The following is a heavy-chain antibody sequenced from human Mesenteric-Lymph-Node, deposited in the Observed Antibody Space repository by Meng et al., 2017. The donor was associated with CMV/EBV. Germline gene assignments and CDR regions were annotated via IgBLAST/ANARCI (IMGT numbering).Heavy chain of an antibody. CDR2: INPNSGGT. D-gene: IGHD2-2*01. CDR1: YY. CDR3: ARDVVEDIVVVPAAIGGVNWFDP. V-gene: IGHV1-2*02. Sequence: YYRSWVRQAHGQGLEWMGWINPNSGGTNYAQKCQGRVTMTRDTSISTAYMELSRLRSDDTAVYYCARDVVEDIVVVPAAIGGVNWFDPWGQGTLVTVSS. J-gene: IGHJ5*02.